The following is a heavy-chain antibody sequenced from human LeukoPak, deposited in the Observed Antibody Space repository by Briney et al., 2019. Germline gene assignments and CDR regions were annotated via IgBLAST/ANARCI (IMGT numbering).Heavy chain of an antibody. J-gene: IGHJ6*03. Sequence: SETLSLTCTVSGGSISDYYWNWIRQPPGKGLEWIGYIYYSGSTTYNPSLRSRVTMSVDTAKNQFSLKLRSVTAADTAVYYCARGDFCSSSNCYLRPMDVWGKGTTVTVSS. CDR2: IYYSGST. CDR1: GGSISDYY. V-gene: IGHV4-59*01. CDR3: ARGDFCSSSNCYLRPMDV. D-gene: IGHD2-2*01.